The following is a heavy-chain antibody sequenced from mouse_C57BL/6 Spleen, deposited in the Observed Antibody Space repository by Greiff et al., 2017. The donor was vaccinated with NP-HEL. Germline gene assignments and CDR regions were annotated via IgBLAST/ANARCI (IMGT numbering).Heavy chain of an antibody. CDR1: GYSFTGYY. CDR2: INPSTGGT. D-gene: IGHD2-4*01. J-gene: IGHJ2*01. Sequence: EVQLQQSGPELVKPGASVKISCKASGYSFTGYYMNWVKQSPEKSLEWIGEINPSTGGTTYNQKFKAKATLTVDKSSSTAYMQLKSLTSEDSAVYYCARFDYDGYFDYWGQGTTLTVSS. V-gene: IGHV1-42*01. CDR3: ARFDYDGYFDY.